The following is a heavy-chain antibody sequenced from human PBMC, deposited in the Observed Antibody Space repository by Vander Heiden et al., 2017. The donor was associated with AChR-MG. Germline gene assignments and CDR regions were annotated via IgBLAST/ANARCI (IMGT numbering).Heavy chain of an antibody. CDR1: GGSISSYY. D-gene: IGHD2-15*01. Sequence: QVQLQESGPGLVKPSETLSLTCTVPGGSISSYYWSWIRQPPGKGLEWIGYIYYSGSTHYNPSFKSRVTISVDTSKNQFSMKLSPVPAAHTAVYYCARQRSGVSSRIWYDPWV. CDR2: IYYSGST. V-gene: IGHV4-59*01. CDR3: ARQRSGVSSRIWYDP. J-gene: IGHJ5*02.